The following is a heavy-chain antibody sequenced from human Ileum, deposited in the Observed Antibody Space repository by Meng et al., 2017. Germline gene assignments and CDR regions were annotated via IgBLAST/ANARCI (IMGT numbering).Heavy chain of an antibody. J-gene: IGHJ4*02. D-gene: IGHD6-19*01. CDR3: ARHIAVSGTRGFDS. Sequence: VASKEAVRGLVLPSETPTPTCAVSGASNSSGDGWSWVRQPPGKGLEWIGEMYPSGTTNYNPSLKSRVTISMDTSKNQLSLKLSSVTAADTAVYYCARHIAVSGTRGFDSWGQGTLVTVSS. V-gene: IGHV4-4*02. CDR2: MYPSGTT. CDR1: GASNSSGDG.